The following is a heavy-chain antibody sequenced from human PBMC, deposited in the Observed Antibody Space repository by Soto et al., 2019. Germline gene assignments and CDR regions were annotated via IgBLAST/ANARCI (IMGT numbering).Heavy chain of an antibody. J-gene: IGHJ3*02. Sequence: PRLSCAASGFTFSSYGMHWVRQAPGKGLEWVAVISYDGSNKYYADSVKGRFTISRDNSKNTLYLQMNSLRAEDTAVYYCAKAGLSPPFSEPDIWGQGTMVTVSS. CDR3: AKAGLSPPFSEPDI. CDR2: ISYDGSNK. V-gene: IGHV3-30*18. CDR1: GFTFSSYG. D-gene: IGHD3-3*02.